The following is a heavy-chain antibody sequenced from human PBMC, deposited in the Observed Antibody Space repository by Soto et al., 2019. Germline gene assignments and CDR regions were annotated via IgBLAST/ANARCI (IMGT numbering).Heavy chain of an antibody. D-gene: IGHD1-26*01. CDR1: GFTFSSYG. CDR3: AKGSVEWELLDDY. Sequence: QVQLVESGGGVVQPGRSLRLSCAASGFTFSSYGMHWVRQAPGKGLEWVAVISYDGSNKYYADSVKGRFTISRDNSKNTLYLQMNSLRAEDTAVYYCAKGSVEWELLDDYWGQGTLVTVSP. CDR2: ISYDGSNK. V-gene: IGHV3-30*18. J-gene: IGHJ4*02.